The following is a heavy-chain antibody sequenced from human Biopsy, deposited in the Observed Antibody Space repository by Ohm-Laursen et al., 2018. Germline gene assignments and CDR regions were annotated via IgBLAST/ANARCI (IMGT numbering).Heavy chain of an antibody. CDR3: ARAYFYGVGTSNYFFDS. CDR1: GGSVRSPDHR. J-gene: IGHJ4*02. Sequence: PPGTLSLTCTVSGGSVRSPDHRWNWVRRAPGKGLEWIGNIYYSWTTFYSPSLRGRVTMDVDTSKNQFSLRLRSVTSADTAVYFCARAYFYGVGTSNYFFDSWGQGALVTVSS. D-gene: IGHD3-10*01. CDR2: IYYSWTT. V-gene: IGHV4-61*08.